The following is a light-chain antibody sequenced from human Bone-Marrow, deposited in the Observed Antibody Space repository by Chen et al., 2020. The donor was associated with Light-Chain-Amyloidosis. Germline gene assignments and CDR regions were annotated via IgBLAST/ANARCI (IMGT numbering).Light chain of an antibody. J-gene: IGKJ1*01. CDR1: QSIATY. V-gene: IGKV3-11*01. Sequence: EIVLTQSPASLSLAPGERATLSCRASQSIATYLAWFQQRPGQPPRVLMYDASTRATGIPARFSGSGSVTDLTLTVRSLEPEDFAVYYCQQRSSWPTFGQGTRVE. CDR2: DAS. CDR3: QQRSSWPT.